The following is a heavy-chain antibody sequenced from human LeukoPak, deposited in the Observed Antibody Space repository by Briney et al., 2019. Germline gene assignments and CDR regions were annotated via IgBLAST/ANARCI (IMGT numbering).Heavy chain of an antibody. CDR3: ARRLRLYYMDV. V-gene: IGHV4-34*01. CDR2: INHSGST. D-gene: IGHD3-16*01. CDR1: GGSFSGYY. J-gene: IGHJ6*03. Sequence: SETLSLTCAVYGGSFSGYYWSWICQPPGKWLEWIGEINHSGSTNYNPSLKSRVTISVDTSKNQFSLKLSSVTAADTAVYYCARRLRLYYMDVWGKGTTLTVSS.